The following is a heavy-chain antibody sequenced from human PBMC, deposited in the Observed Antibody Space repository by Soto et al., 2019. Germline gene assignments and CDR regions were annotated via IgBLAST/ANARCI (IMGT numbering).Heavy chain of an antibody. V-gene: IGHV3-53*04. Sequence: GSLRLSCAASGFTXSSNYISWVRQAPGKGLEWVSIIYSAGNTYYSDSVKGRFTISRHNSENTLFLQMNSLRAGDTAVYYCAGTPYGSGHYFPYWGQGTLVTVSS. CDR3: AGTPYGSGHYFPY. D-gene: IGHD3-10*01. CDR1: GFTXSSNY. J-gene: IGHJ4*02. CDR2: IYSAGNT.